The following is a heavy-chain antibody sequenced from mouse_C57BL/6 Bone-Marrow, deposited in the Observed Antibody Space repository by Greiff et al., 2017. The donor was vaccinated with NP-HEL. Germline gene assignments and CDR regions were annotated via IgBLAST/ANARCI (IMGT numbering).Heavy chain of an antibody. CDR1: GYAFSSSW. CDR2: IYPGAGAT. Sequence: VMLVESGPELVKPGASVKISCKASGYAFSSSWMNWVKQTPGKGLEWIGRIYPGAGATNYTGKLKGQVTLTADKSTSTAYMQLSSLTSEDDAVDFGADYYGSSYGFAYWGQGTLVTVSA. V-gene: IGHV1-82*01. J-gene: IGHJ3*01. CDR3: ADYYGSSYGFAY. D-gene: IGHD1-1*01.